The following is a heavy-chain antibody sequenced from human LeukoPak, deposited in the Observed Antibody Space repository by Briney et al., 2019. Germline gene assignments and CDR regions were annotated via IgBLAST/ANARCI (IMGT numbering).Heavy chain of an antibody. CDR2: INPGGGST. J-gene: IGHJ6*02. Sequence: ASVKVSCKASGYTFTAYRMHWVRQAPGQGLEWMGIINPGGGSTSYAQKFQGRVTMTRDTSTSTVYMELSSLRSEDTAVYYCARTLRARDYYYGMDVWGQGTTVTVSS. CDR3: ARTLRARDYYYGMDV. CDR1: GYTFTAYR. V-gene: IGHV1-46*01.